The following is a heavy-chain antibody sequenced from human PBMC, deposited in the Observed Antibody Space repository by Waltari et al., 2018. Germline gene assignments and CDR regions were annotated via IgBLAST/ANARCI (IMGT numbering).Heavy chain of an antibody. J-gene: IGHJ4*02. Sequence: QVQLVQSGAEVKKPGASVKVSCKVSGYTLTELSMHWVRQAPGKGLGWMGGFDPEDGETIYAQKFQGRVTMTEDTSTDTAYMELSSLRSEDTAVYYGAASYPSTYYYGSGSRGGVDYWGQGTLVTVSS. CDR3: AASYPSTYYYGSGSRGGVDY. CDR2: FDPEDGET. CDR1: GYTLTELS. V-gene: IGHV1-24*01. D-gene: IGHD3-10*01.